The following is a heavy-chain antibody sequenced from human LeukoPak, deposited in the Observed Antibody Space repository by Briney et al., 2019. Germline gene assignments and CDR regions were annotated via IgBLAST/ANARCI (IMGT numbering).Heavy chain of an antibody. Sequence: GGSLRLSCAASGFTFSSYAMSWVRQAPGKGLEWVSAISGSGGSTYYADSVKGRFTISRDNSKSTLYLQMNSLRAEDTAVYYCAKASGRWEPSPQPYDYWGQGTLVTVSS. D-gene: IGHD1-26*01. V-gene: IGHV3-23*01. CDR3: AKASGRWEPSPQPYDY. CDR2: ISGSGGST. CDR1: GFTFSSYA. J-gene: IGHJ4*02.